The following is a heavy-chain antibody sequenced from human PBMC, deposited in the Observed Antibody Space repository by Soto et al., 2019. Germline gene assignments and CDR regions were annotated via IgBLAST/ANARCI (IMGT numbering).Heavy chain of an antibody. D-gene: IGHD5-12*01. CDR1: GGSFSGYY. CDR3: ARAAVGDGYNSGLYYFYYYGMDV. V-gene: IGHV4-34*01. J-gene: IGHJ6*02. Sequence: SETLSLTYAVYGGSFSGYYWSWIRQPPGKGLEWIGEVNHSGSTNHNPSLKSRVTISADTTKNQFSLKLTSVTAADTAVYYCARAAVGDGYNSGLYYFYYYGMDVWGQGSTVTVSS. CDR2: VNHSGST.